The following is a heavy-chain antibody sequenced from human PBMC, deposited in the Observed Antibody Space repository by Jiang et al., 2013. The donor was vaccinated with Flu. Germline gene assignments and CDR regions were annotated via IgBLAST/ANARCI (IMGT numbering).Heavy chain of an antibody. Sequence: SGGSISSSSYYWGWIRQPPGKGLEWIGSIYYSGSTYYNPSLKSRVTISVDTSKNQFSLKLSSVTAADTAVYYCARHGPTMSELLRGDAFDIWGQGTMVTVSS. J-gene: IGHJ3*02. CDR2: IYYSGST. CDR3: ARHGPTMSELLRGDAFDI. CDR1: GGSISSSSYY. V-gene: IGHV4-39*01. D-gene: IGHD1-26*01.